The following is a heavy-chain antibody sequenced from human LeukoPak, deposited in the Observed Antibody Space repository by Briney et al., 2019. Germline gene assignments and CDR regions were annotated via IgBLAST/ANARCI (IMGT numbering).Heavy chain of an antibody. J-gene: IGHJ3*02. CDR2: ISWNSGSI. Sequence: GGSLRLSCAASGFTFDDYAMHWVRQAPGKGLEWVSGISWNSGSIGYADSVKGRFTISRDNAKNSLYLQMKSLRAEDTAVYYCARDRSSGYDDAFDIWGQGTMVTVSS. CDR1: GFTFDDYA. D-gene: IGHD5-12*01. CDR3: ARDRSSGYDDAFDI. V-gene: IGHV3-9*01.